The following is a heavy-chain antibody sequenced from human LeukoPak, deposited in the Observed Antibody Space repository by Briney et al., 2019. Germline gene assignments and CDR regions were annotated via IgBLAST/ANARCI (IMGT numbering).Heavy chain of an antibody. CDR2: ISSSSSYI. CDR3: ARDLSVGAIREYYFDY. Sequence: GGSLRLSCAASGFTFRSYSMNWVRQAPGKGLEWVSSISSSSSYIYYADSVKGRFTISRDNAKNSLYLQMNSLRAEDTAVYYCARDLSVGAIREYYFDYWGQGTLVTVSS. D-gene: IGHD1-26*01. V-gene: IGHV3-21*01. CDR1: GFTFRSYS. J-gene: IGHJ4*02.